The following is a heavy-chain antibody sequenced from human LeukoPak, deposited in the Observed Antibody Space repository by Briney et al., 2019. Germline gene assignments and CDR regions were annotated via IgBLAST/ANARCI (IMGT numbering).Heavy chain of an antibody. V-gene: IGHV4-39*07. Sequence: SETLSLTCTVSGGSISGSSYYWGWIRQPPGKGLEWIGSIYYSGSTYYNPSLKSRVTISVDTSKNQFSLKLSSVTAADTAVYYCARESVLLWFGEFLTARNWFDPWGQGTLVTVSS. CDR1: GGSISGSSYY. J-gene: IGHJ5*02. CDR2: IYYSGST. CDR3: ARESVLLWFGEFLTARNWFDP. D-gene: IGHD3-10*01.